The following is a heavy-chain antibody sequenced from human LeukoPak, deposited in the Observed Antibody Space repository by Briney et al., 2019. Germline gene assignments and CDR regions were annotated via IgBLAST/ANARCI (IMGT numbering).Heavy chain of an antibody. CDR1: GYTFTSYD. J-gene: IGHJ6*02. CDR2: MNPNSGNT. D-gene: IGHD1-1*01. CDR3: ARWAPKKLERPDYYYGMDV. Sequence: ASVKVSCKASGYTFTSYDINWVRQATGQGLEWMGWMNPNSGNTGYAQKFQGRVTMTRNTSISTAYMELSRLRSDDTAVYYCARWAPKKLERPDYYYGMDVWGQGTTVTVSS. V-gene: IGHV1-8*01.